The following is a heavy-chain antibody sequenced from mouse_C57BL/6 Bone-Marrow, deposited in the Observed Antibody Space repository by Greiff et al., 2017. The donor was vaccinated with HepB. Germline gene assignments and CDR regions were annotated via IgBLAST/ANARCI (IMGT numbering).Heavy chain of an antibody. CDR1: GFTFSDYG. CDR3: ARELRGFYYAMDY. D-gene: IGHD1-1*01. CDR2: ISSGSSTI. J-gene: IGHJ4*01. Sequence: EVQLVESGGGLVKPGGSLKLSCAASGFTFSDYGMHWVRQAPEKGLEWVAYISSGSSTIYYADTVKGRFTISRDNAKNTLFLQMTSLRSEDTAMYYCARELRGFYYAMDYWGQGTSVTVSS. V-gene: IGHV5-17*01.